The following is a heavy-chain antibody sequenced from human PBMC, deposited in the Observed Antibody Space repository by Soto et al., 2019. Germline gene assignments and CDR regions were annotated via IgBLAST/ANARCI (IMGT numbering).Heavy chain of an antibody. CDR2: IYYSGST. Sequence: PSETLSLTCTVSGGSISSSSYYWGWIRQPPGKGLEWIGSIYYSGSTYYNPSLKSRVTISVDTSKNQFSLKLSSVTAADTAVYYCARTDVLRYPETLDYWGQGTLVTVSS. J-gene: IGHJ4*02. V-gene: IGHV4-39*01. CDR1: GGSISSSSYY. D-gene: IGHD3-9*01. CDR3: ARTDVLRYPETLDY.